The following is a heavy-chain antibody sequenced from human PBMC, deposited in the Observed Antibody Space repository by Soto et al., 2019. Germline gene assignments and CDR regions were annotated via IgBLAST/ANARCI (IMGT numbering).Heavy chain of an antibody. Sequence: LRLSCAASAFKFSDYYMSWVRQAPGKGLEWVSYISGSGDVIYYADSVKGRFTISRDNDKKSVHLQMDTLRAEDTALYYCARAPDCGEGSCYRHFDLWGQGT. CDR1: AFKFSDYY. CDR2: ISGSGDVI. D-gene: IGHD2-15*01. J-gene: IGHJ4*02. CDR3: ARAPDCGEGSCYRHFDL. V-gene: IGHV3-11*01.